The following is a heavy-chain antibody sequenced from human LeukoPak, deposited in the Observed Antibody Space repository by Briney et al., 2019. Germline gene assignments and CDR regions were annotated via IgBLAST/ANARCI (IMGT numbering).Heavy chain of an antibody. V-gene: IGHV4-38-2*01. J-gene: IGHJ6*03. CDR3: ARHRLSTTSGYAFDYMDV. CDR1: GYSISSGYY. D-gene: IGHD5-12*01. CDR2: MYHSGST. Sequence: PSETLSLTCAVSGYSISSGYYWGWIRQPPGKGLGWIGIMYHSGSTYYDPPLKSRVTISVDTSENQFSLKLTSVTAADTAVYFCARHRLSTTSGYAFDYMDVWGKGTTVTVSS.